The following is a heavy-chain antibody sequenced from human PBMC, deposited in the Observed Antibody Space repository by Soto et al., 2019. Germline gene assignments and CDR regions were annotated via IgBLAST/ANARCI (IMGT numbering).Heavy chain of an antibody. V-gene: IGHV3-53*01. Sequence: EVHLVESGGGLMQPGGSLRLSCAASGFSVSNFFMTWVRQAPGKGLEWVSVIYDGGRTFYADSVKGRFTISRDNSKNTVHLQMNTLRAEDTAVYYCARGIDDNGYYLESRGQGTLVTVSS. J-gene: IGHJ4*02. CDR3: ARGIDDNGYYLES. CDR2: IYDGGRT. D-gene: IGHD3-3*01. CDR1: GFSVSNFF.